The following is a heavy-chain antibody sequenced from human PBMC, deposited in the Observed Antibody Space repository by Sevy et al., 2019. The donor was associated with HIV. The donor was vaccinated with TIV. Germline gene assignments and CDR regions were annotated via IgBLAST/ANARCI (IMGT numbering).Heavy chain of an antibody. V-gene: IGHV1-24*01. Sequence: ASVKVSCKVSGYTLTELSMHWVRQAPGKGLEWMGGFDPEDGETIYAQKFQGRVTMTEDTSTDTAYMELSSLRSEDTAVYYCDRRAPYCSSTSCSRQYYFDYWGQGTLVTVSS. CDR1: GYTLTELS. J-gene: IGHJ4*02. CDR2: FDPEDGET. D-gene: IGHD2-2*01. CDR3: DRRAPYCSSTSCSRQYYFDY.